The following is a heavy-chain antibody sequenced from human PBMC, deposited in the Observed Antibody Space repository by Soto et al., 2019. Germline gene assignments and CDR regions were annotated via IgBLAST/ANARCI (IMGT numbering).Heavy chain of an antibody. CDR2: INPATGAA. Sequence: QLHLVQSGAVVKKPGASVTVSCSASGYPVTAYYMHLVRQAPGRGLEWMGGINPATGAAKYTQTFQGRVTRTRDTSTRTAFMELSGLTSEDTAVFYCARGGGVGVAGSAAFEMWGQGTLVTVSS. J-gene: IGHJ3*02. CDR3: ARGGGVGVAGSAAFEM. CDR1: GYPVTAYY. V-gene: IGHV1-2*02. D-gene: IGHD3-3*01.